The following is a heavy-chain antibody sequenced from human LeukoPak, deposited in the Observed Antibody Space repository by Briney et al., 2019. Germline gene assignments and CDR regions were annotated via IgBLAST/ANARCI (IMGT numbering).Heavy chain of an antibody. V-gene: IGHV3-7*01. CDR2: IEEDGSDK. CDR1: GFTFSTYW. J-gene: IGHJ4*02. D-gene: IGHD4-11*01. CDR3: AKGGHYNFDY. Sequence: GGSLRLSCAASGFTFSTYWMKWVRQAPGKGLEWVASIEEDGSDKYYVDSVKGRFSISRDNAKNSLYLQMNSLRTEDTAVYYCAKGGHYNFDYWGQGTLVTVSS.